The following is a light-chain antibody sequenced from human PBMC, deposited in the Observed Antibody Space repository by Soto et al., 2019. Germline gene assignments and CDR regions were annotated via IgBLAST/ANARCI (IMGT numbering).Light chain of an antibody. CDR2: KAS. Sequence: DIQMTQSPSTLSASVGDRVTITCRASQSISTWLAWYQQEPGKAPTLLIHKASSLQSGVPSRFSGSGSGTDFTFTISSLQPEDIATYYCQQYENLPVFGQGTRLEIK. V-gene: IGKV1-5*03. J-gene: IGKJ5*01. CDR1: QSISTW. CDR3: QQYENLPV.